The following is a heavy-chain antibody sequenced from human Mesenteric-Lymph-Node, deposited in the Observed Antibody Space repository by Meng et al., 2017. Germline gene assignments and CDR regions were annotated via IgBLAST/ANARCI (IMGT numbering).Heavy chain of an antibody. CDR2: ISAYNGNT. V-gene: IGHV1-18*01. CDR1: GYTFTSYG. D-gene: IGHD1-1*01. J-gene: IGHJ6*02. Sequence: ASVKVSCKASGYTFTSYGISWVRQAPGQGLEWMGWISAYNGNTNYAQKLQGRVTMTTDTSTSTAYMELRSLRSDDTAVYYCARGIRYNWNDGDYYYYGMDVWGQGTTVTVSS. CDR3: ARGIRYNWNDGDYYYYGMDV.